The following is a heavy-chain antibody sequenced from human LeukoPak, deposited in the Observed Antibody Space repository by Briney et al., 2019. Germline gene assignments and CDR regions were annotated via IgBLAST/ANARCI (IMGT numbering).Heavy chain of an antibody. CDR1: GFPFSSYS. D-gene: IGHD2-15*01. V-gene: IGHV3-21*01. Sequence: GGSRRLSCAAAGFPFSSYSMNWVRQAPGKGLEWVSSISSSSSYIYYADSVKGRFTISRHNAKNSLYLQMNSLRAEDTAVYYCAREGSDGSCWGQGTLVTVSS. CDR2: ISSSSSYI. J-gene: IGHJ4*02. CDR3: AREGSDGSC.